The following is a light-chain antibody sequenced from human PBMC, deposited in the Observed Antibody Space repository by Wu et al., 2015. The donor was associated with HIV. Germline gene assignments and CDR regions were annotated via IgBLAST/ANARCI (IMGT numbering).Light chain of an antibody. CDR3: QQLNSFPLT. V-gene: IGKV1-13*02. Sequence: SIGDRVNITCRASQDISTYLAWYQQTPGKAPRVLIYDASTLQSGVSSRFSGGGSGADFTLTISGLQREDFAIYYCQQLNSFPLTFGQGSRLEI. J-gene: IGKJ5*01. CDR1: QDISTY. CDR2: DAS.